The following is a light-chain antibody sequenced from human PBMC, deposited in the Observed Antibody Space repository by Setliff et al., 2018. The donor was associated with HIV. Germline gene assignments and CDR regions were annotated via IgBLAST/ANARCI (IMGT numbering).Light chain of an antibody. CDR1: RSDIGTYDL. CDR2: EVN. V-gene: IGLV2-23*02. Sequence: QSALTQPASVPGSPGQSSTISCTGTRSDIGTYDLVSWYRQYPGKAPKLIIYEVNRRPAGVSDRLSGSKSGNTASLTISGLRAEDEATYYCCSYTSSTTYVFGTGTKV. CDR3: CSYTSSTTYV. J-gene: IGLJ1*01.